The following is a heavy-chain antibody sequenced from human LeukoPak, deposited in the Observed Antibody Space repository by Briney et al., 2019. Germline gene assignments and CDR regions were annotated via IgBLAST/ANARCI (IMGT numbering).Heavy chain of an antibody. J-gene: IGHJ4*02. D-gene: IGHD3-22*01. CDR2: IIPILGIT. CDR1: GDTSGSYT. V-gene: IGHV1-69*02. CDR3: GRANPHTPHYDSSGYIDY. Sequence: SVKVSCKASGDTSGSYTITWVGQAPGQGLEWMGRIIPILGITNYAQKLQGRLTITADKSTNTAYMELSNLKSEDTAVYYCGRANPHTPHYDSSGYIDYWGQGTLITISS.